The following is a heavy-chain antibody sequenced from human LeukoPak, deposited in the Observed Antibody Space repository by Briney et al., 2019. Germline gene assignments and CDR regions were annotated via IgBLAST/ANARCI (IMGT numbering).Heavy chain of an antibody. CDR2: VHHNGST. CDR3: ARSTSVWYGFDL. Sequence: PSGTLSLTCTVSGDSISNMDSSYWWTWVRQSPEKGLEWIGEVHHNGSTNSNRSLKSRVNMSVDKSRNQFTLKLTSVTAADTAVYYCARSTSVWYGFDLWGQGTLVTVSS. J-gene: IGHJ4*02. CDR1: GDSISNMDSSYW. V-gene: IGHV4-4*02. D-gene: IGHD6-19*01.